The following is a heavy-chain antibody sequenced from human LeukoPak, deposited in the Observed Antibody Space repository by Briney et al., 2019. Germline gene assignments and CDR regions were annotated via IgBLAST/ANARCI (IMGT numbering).Heavy chain of an antibody. Sequence: GGSLRLSCAASGFTFSSYAMHWVRQAPGKGLEWVAVISYDGSNKYYADSVKGRFTISRDNSKNTLYLQMNSLRAEDTAVYYCAKDWALYSSSWSGYFDLWGRGTLVTVSS. D-gene: IGHD6-13*01. V-gene: IGHV3-30-3*01. CDR1: GFTFSSYA. J-gene: IGHJ2*01. CDR2: ISYDGSNK. CDR3: AKDWALYSSSWSGYFDL.